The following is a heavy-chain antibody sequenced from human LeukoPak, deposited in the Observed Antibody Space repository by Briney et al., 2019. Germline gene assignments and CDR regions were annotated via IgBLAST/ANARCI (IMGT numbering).Heavy chain of an antibody. Sequence: KPGRSLRLSCAASGFTFSSYSMNWVRQAPGKGLEWVSSISSSSSYIYYADSVKGRFTISRDNAKNSLYLQMNSLRAEDTAVYYCARDGRPYHESAWGWFDPWGQGTLVTVSS. CDR2: ISSSSSYI. J-gene: IGHJ5*02. CDR3: ARDGRPYHESAWGWFDP. V-gene: IGHV3-21*01. D-gene: IGHD1-26*01. CDR1: GFTFSSYS.